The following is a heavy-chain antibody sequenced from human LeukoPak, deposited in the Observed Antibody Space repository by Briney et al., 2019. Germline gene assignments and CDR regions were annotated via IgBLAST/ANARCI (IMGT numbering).Heavy chain of an antibody. V-gene: IGHV3-48*01. Sequence: SGGSLRLSCAAPGFPLSSYRINWVRQAPGKGLEWVSYISSSGSAIYYVDSVKGRFTVSRDNAKNSLFLQMNSPRAEDTAVYYCVRVKGSYFDYWGQGAVLSVCS. CDR3: VRVKGSYFDY. D-gene: IGHD2-15*01. CDR1: GFPLSSYR. CDR2: ISSSGSAI. J-gene: IGHJ4*02.